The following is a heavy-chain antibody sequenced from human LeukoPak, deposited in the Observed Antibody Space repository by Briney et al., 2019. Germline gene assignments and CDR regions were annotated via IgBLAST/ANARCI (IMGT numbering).Heavy chain of an antibody. Sequence: ASVTVSCKASGYTFSGYYMHWVRQAPGQGLEWMGWINPNSGGTNYAQKFQGRVTMTRDTSISTAYMELSRLRSDDTAVYYCARDPKVTCSGGSCYSDLGFHYWGQGTLVTVSS. CDR2: INPNSGGT. CDR3: ARDPKVTCSGGSCYSDLGFHY. CDR1: GYTFSGYY. V-gene: IGHV1-2*02. D-gene: IGHD2-15*01. J-gene: IGHJ4*02.